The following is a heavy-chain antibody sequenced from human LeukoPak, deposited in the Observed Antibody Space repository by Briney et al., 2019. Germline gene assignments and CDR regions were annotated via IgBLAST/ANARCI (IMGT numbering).Heavy chain of an antibody. CDR3: ARGVTSSPWYNWFDP. D-gene: IGHD4-23*01. CDR2: IIPILGSA. J-gene: IGHJ5*02. CDR1: GGTFCSYV. V-gene: IGHV1-69*13. Sequence: ASVKVSCKASGGTFCSYVIGWVRQAPGQGLEWMGAIIPILGSANYVQKFQGRVTITADESTSTAYMELSSLRSEDTAVYYCARGVTSSPWYNWFDPWGQGTLVTVSS.